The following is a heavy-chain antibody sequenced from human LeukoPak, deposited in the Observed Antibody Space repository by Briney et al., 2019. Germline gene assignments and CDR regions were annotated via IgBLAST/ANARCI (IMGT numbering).Heavy chain of an antibody. CDR3: AGCYSSSLAFDS. CDR2: ISYSGST. CDR1: GGSISSYY. V-gene: IGHV4-59*01. D-gene: IGHD6-13*01. Sequence: SETLSLTCTVSGGSISSYYWSWIRQPPGKGLEWIGYISYSGSTNYNPSLKSRVTISVDTSKKQVSLKLSSVSAADTAVYYCAGCYSSSLAFDSWGQGILVTVSS. J-gene: IGHJ4*02.